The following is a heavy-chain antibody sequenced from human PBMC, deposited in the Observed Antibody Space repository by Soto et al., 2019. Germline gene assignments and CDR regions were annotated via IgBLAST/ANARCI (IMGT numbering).Heavy chain of an antibody. V-gene: IGHV1-3*01. CDR1: GYSFSGYG. D-gene: IGHD2-2*01. Sequence: QVQLVQSGAEVKQPGASVKVSCKASGYSFSGYGIHWVRQAPGQRPEWMGWISAGNGITKFSQQCQGRVAAIRDIAASTAYMELRSLTSEDTAVYYCARGSSSWSLGTGAYYGMDVWGQGTTVCVSS. CDR2: ISAGNGIT. J-gene: IGHJ6*02. CDR3: ARGSSSWSLGTGAYYGMDV.